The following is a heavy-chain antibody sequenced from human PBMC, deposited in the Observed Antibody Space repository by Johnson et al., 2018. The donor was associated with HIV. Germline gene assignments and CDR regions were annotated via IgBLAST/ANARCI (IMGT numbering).Heavy chain of an antibody. J-gene: IGHJ3*02. D-gene: IGHD3-16*01. Sequence: QEKLVESGGGVVQPGRSLRLSCAASGFSFSSYDMHWVRQAPGKGLEWVAVISYDGSHKYYADSLRGRFNISRENPKNTLYLQMNRLRAEDTGVYYCAKPPSMGADAFDIWGQGTMVTVSS. CDR1: GFSFSSYD. CDR2: ISYDGSHK. V-gene: IGHV3-30*18. CDR3: AKPPSMGADAFDI.